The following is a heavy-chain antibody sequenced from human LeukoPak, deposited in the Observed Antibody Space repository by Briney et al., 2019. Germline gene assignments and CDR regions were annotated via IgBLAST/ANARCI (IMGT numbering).Heavy chain of an antibody. J-gene: IGHJ4*02. CDR1: GYTFTVYY. CDR2: INPNSGGT. Sequence: ASVKVSCKASGYTFTVYYMHWVRQAPGQGLEWMGWINPNSGGTNYAQNFQGRVTMTRDMSISTAYMELSRLRSDDTAVYYCARGGTEYHLPQYYFDYWGQGTLVTVSS. CDR3: ARGGTEYHLPQYYFDY. V-gene: IGHV1-2*02. D-gene: IGHD2-2*01.